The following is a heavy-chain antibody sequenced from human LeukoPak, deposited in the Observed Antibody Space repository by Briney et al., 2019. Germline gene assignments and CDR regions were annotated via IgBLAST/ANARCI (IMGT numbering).Heavy chain of an antibody. V-gene: IGHV3-23*01. J-gene: IGHJ4*02. Sequence: GGSLRLSCAASGFTFSSYAMSWVRQAPGKGLEWVSTISGSGGSTYYADSVKGRFTISRDNSKNTLYLQMNSLRAEDTAVYYCAKGMVAATKPPFDYWGQGTLVTVSS. D-gene: IGHD2-15*01. CDR3: AKGMVAATKPPFDY. CDR1: GFTFSSYA. CDR2: ISGSGGST.